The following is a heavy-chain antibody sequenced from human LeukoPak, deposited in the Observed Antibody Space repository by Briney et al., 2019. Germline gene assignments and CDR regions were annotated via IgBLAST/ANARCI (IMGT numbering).Heavy chain of an antibody. CDR1: GYTFSAYG. Sequence: ASVKVSCTASGYTFSAYGMSWVRQAPGQGLEWMGDISAYSGNTHYAQKLQGRVTMTTDTSTSTAYIELTSLRSDDTAVYHCARDSHIAGVAYYLDYWGQGTLVTVSS. V-gene: IGHV1-18*01. CDR3: ARDSHIAGVAYYLDY. CDR2: ISAYSGNT. J-gene: IGHJ4*02. D-gene: IGHD6-13*01.